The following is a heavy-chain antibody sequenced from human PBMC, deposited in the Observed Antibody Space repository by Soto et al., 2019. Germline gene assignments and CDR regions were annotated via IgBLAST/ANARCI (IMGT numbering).Heavy chain of an antibody. CDR2: IYYSGST. CDR3: ARHTRPGPRGPPEG. Sequence: QVQLQESGPGLVKPSETLSLTCTVSGGSISSYYWSWIRQPPGKGLEWIGYIYYSGSTNYNPSLKSRVTISVDTSKNQFSLKLSSVTAADTAVYYCARHTRPGPRGPPEGWGQGTMVTVSS. J-gene: IGHJ3*01. V-gene: IGHV4-59*08. CDR1: GGSISSYY. D-gene: IGHD6-25*01.